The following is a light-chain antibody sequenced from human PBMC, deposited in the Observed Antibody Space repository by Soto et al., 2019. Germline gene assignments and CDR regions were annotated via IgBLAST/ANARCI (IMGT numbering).Light chain of an antibody. CDR3: SSYTASSALVI. CDR1: RSDVGTYNY. V-gene: IGLV2-14*01. J-gene: IGLJ2*01. CDR2: EVS. Sequence: QSVLTQPASVSGSPGQSIAISCTGVRSDVGTYNYVSWYQQHPGKAPKLMIYEVSNRPSGVSNRFSGSKYGNTASLTISGLQAEDEADYYCSSYTASSALVIFGGGTKVTVL.